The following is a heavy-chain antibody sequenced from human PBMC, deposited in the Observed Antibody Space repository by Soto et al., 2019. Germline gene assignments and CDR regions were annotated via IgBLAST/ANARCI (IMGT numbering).Heavy chain of an antibody. J-gene: IGHJ6*02. CDR2: SVGRDGSI. D-gene: IGHD2-2*01. CDR3: ARGSYCDTSSCFLPNSYVAMDV. Sequence: GSLRLSCTPSALTFTNFAMRCVRQAPGKGLEWVADSVGRDGSILYADPRKGRCATSRDDPTNTLYLQANSLIGEDTAVYYCARGSYCDTSSCFLPNSYVAMDVWGRGTTVTVSS. V-gene: IGHV3-23*01. CDR1: ALTFTNFA.